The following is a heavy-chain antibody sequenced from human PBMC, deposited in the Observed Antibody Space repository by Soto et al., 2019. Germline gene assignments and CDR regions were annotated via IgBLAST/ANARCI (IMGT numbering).Heavy chain of an antibody. CDR2: IYWDDDK. Sequence: QITLKESGPTLVKPTQTLTLTCTYSGFSLRTTGVGVGWIRQPPGKALECLGIIYWDDDKRYSPSLKSRLTLTNDISKSQVILTMTNMDPVDTATYYCAHTWGLPFDYWGQGTLVSVSS. CDR3: AHTWGLPFDY. J-gene: IGHJ4*02. CDR1: GFSLRTTGVG. V-gene: IGHV2-5*02. D-gene: IGHD3-16*01.